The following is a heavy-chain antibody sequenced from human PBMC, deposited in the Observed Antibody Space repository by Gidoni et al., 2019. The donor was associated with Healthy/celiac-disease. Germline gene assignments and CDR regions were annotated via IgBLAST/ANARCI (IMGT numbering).Heavy chain of an antibody. CDR2: IYYSGST. Sequence: QLQLQESGPGLVKPSETLSLTCTGSGGSINSSRYYWGWIRQPPGKGLEWIGRIYYSGSTYYNPSLKSRVTISVDTSKNQFSLKLSSVTAADTAVYYCARRFYDFWSGYRLNWFDPWGQGTLVTVSS. CDR3: ARRFYDFWSGYRLNWFDP. D-gene: IGHD3-3*01. CDR1: GGSINSSRYY. V-gene: IGHV4-39*01. J-gene: IGHJ5*02.